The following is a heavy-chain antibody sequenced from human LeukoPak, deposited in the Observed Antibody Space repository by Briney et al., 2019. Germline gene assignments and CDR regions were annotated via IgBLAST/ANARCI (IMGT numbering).Heavy chain of an antibody. D-gene: IGHD6-13*01. J-gene: IGHJ4*02. Sequence: PGGSLRLSCAASGFTFSSYGMHWVRQAPGKGLEWVAFIRYDGSNKYYADSVKGRFTISRDNSKNTLYLQMNSLRAEDTAVYYCAKESGYSSSWYLRIVDYWGQGTLVTVSS. CDR3: AKESGYSSSWYLRIVDY. CDR1: GFTFSSYG. V-gene: IGHV3-30*02. CDR2: IRYDGSNK.